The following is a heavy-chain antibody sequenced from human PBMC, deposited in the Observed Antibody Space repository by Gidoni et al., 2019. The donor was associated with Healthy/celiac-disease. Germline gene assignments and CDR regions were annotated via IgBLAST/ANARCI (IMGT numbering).Heavy chain of an antibody. Sequence: EVQLVESGGGLLQPAGSPRLSCAASGFTVSSKYMSWVRQAPGRGLEWVPGIYSGGSTYYADSVKGRFTISRDNSKNTLYLQMNSLRAEDTAVYYCAATFWSGYYSFDYWGQGTLVTVSS. CDR3: AATFWSGYYSFDY. D-gene: IGHD3-3*01. V-gene: IGHV3-53*01. CDR1: GFTVSSKY. CDR2: IYSGGST. J-gene: IGHJ4*02.